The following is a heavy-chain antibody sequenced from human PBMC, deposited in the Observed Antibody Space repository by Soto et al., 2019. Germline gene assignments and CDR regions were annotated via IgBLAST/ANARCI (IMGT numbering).Heavy chain of an antibody. V-gene: IGHV1-3*01. J-gene: IGHJ3*02. D-gene: IGHD1-26*01. Sequence: ASVKVSCKASGYTFTSYAMHWVRQAPGQRLEWMGWINAGNGNTKYSQKFQGRVTITRDTSASTAYMELSSLRSEDTAVYYCASSGSYSGESYAFDIWGQGTMVTVSS. CDR2: INAGNGNT. CDR1: GYTFTSYA. CDR3: ASSGSYSGESYAFDI.